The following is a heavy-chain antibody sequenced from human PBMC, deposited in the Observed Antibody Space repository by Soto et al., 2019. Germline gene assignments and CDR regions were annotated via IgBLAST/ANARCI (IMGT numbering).Heavy chain of an antibody. J-gene: IGHJ6*02. Sequence: GESLKISCKGSGYSFTSYWISWVRQMPGKGLEWMGRIVPSDSYTNYSPSFQGHVTISADKSISTAYLQWSSLKASDTAMYYCARHRIAAAGTGGYGMDVWGQGTTVTVSS. CDR3: ARHRIAAAGTGGYGMDV. CDR2: IVPSDSYT. V-gene: IGHV5-10-1*01. CDR1: GYSFTSYW. D-gene: IGHD6-13*01.